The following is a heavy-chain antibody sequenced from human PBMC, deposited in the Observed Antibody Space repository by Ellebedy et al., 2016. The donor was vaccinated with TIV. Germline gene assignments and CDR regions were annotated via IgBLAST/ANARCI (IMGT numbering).Heavy chain of an antibody. D-gene: IGHD1-26*01. CDR3: ARDFNSGLGVGPIDGNFDY. V-gene: IGHV3-33*08. CDR1: GFTFSSYG. Sequence: GESLKISCAASGFTFSSYGMHWVRQAPGKGLEWVAVIWYDGSNKYYADSVKGRFTISRDNSKNTLYLQMNSLRAEDTVVYYCARDFNSGLGVGPIDGNFDYWGQGTLVTVSS. J-gene: IGHJ4*02. CDR2: IWYDGSNK.